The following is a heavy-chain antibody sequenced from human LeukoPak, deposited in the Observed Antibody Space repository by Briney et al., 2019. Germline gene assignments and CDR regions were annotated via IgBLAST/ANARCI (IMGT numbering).Heavy chain of an antibody. D-gene: IGHD6-19*01. CDR1: GGNFSSYA. V-gene: IGHV1-69*13. CDR2: IIPIFGTG. Sequence: ASVKVSCKASGGNFSSYAISWVRQAPGQGLEWMGGIIPIFGTGNYAQKFQGRVTITADESTSTAYMELSSLRSEDTAVYYCARDAVAGRIYYFDYWGQGTLVTVSS. CDR3: ARDAVAGRIYYFDY. J-gene: IGHJ4*02.